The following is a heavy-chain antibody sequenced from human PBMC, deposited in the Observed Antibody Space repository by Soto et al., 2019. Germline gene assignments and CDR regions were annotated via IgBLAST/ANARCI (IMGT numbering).Heavy chain of an antibody. V-gene: IGHV1-18*01. CDR1: GYTFNSYG. D-gene: IGHD6-13*01. Sequence: ASVKVSCKASGYTFNSYGITWVRQAPGQGLEWMGWISAYNGDTNYAQNFRGRVTMTTDTSTSTAYMELRSLRSDDTAVYYCARDPPGIAASGAGGWGQGTLVTVSS. CDR2: ISAYNGDT. J-gene: IGHJ4*02. CDR3: ARDPPGIAASGAGG.